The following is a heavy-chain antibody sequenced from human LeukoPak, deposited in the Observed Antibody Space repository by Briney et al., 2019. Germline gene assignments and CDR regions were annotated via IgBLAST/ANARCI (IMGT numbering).Heavy chain of an antibody. J-gene: IGHJ3*02. V-gene: IGHV4-39*07. Sequence: PSETLSLTCTVSGGSISSSSYYWGWIRQPPGKGLEWIGSIYYSGSTYYNPSLKSRVTISVDTSKNQFSLKLSSVTAADTAVYYCARDQFGSGSYYMPLGAFDIWGQGTMVTVSS. CDR2: IYYSGST. CDR1: GGSISSSSYY. CDR3: ARDQFGSGSYYMPLGAFDI. D-gene: IGHD3-10*01.